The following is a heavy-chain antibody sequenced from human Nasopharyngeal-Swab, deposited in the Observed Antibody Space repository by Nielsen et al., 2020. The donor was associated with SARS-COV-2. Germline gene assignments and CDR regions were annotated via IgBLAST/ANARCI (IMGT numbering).Heavy chain of an antibody. D-gene: IGHD1-26*01. CDR2: INAGNGNT. J-gene: IGHJ2*01. CDR1: GYTFTSHA. CDR3: ARDLVGSLASFDL. Sequence: ASVKVSCKASGYTFTSHAMHWVRQAPGQRLEWMGWINAGNGNTKYSQKFQGRVTITRDTSASTAYMELSSLRSEDTAVYYCARDLVGSLASFDLWGRGTLVTVSS. V-gene: IGHV1-3*01.